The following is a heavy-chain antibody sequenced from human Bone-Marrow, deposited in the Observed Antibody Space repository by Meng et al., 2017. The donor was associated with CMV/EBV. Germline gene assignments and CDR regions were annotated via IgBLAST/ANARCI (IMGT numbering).Heavy chain of an antibody. Sequence: GGSLRLSCAASGFTFSSYEMNWVRQAPGKGLEWVSYISSSGSTIYYADSVKGRFTISRDNTKNSLYLQMNSLRAEDTAVYYCARDLRYCSSTSCPPFYYYGMDVWGQGTTVTVSS. V-gene: IGHV3-48*03. CDR3: ARDLRYCSSTSCPPFYYYGMDV. D-gene: IGHD2-2*01. CDR2: ISSSGSTI. J-gene: IGHJ6*02. CDR1: GFTFSSYE.